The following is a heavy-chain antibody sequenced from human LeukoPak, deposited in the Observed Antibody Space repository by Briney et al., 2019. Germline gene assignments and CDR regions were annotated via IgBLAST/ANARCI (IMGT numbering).Heavy chain of an antibody. D-gene: IGHD1-1*01. Sequence: SETLSLTCTVSGGSMSNYYWNWIRQPPGKGLEWIGYIYYTGNTNYNPSLKSRVTISVDTSKNQSSLKLSSVTAADTAVYYCARDRLQLQSWGQGTLVTVSS. CDR1: GGSMSNYY. V-gene: IGHV4-59*01. CDR2: IYYTGNT. J-gene: IGHJ5*02. CDR3: ARDRLQLQS.